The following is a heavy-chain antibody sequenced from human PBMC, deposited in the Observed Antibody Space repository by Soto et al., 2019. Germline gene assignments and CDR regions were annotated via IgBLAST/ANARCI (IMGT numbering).Heavy chain of an antibody. CDR1: GFTFSSYG. CDR3: AKDRVYFDY. V-gene: IGHV3-30*18. Sequence: QVQLVESGGGVVQPGRSLRLSCAASGFTFSSYGMHWVRQAPGKGLEWVAVISYDGSNKYYADSVKGRFTISRDNSKNTLYLQMNSLRADDTAVYYCAKDRVYFDYWGQGTLVTVSS. J-gene: IGHJ4*02. CDR2: ISYDGSNK.